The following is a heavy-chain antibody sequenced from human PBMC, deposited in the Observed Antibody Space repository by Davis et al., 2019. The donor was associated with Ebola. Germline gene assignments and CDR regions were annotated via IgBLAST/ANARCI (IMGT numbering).Heavy chain of an antibody. D-gene: IGHD6-19*01. CDR1: GFTFSNYA. CDR2: IYSGGST. CDR3: AGGTRSGWHLEY. Sequence: GGSLRLSCAVSGFTFSNYAMNWVRQAPGKGLEWVSGIYSGGSTYCADSVKGRFTISRDNSKNTLFLQMNTLRAEDAAVYYCAGGTRSGWHLEYWGQGTLVTVSS. V-gene: IGHV3-23*03. J-gene: IGHJ4*02.